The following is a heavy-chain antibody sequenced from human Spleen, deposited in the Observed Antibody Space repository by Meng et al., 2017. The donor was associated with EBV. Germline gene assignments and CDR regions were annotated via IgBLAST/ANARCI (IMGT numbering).Heavy chain of an antibody. CDR3: ARESRDHYDTTDA. V-gene: IGHV4-39*07. J-gene: IGHJ4*02. D-gene: IGHD3-22*01. CDR1: GGSISSFYY. CDR2: VHYSGST. Sequence: LLLQESGPGQVKPSGPPSLTCTVSGGSISSFYYWGWIRQPPGRGLEWIGSVHYSGSTYYSPSLKSRITVSVDTSKNQFSLRLNSVTAADTAVYYCARESRDHYDTTDAWGQGTLVTVSS.